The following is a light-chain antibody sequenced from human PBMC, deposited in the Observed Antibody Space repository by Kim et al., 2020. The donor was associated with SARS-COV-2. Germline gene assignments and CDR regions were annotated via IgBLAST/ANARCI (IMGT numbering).Light chain of an antibody. CDR1: RDVPKDC. Sequence: SPGERVTLSCRATRDVPKDCLAWYQHKLGQAPRLLIYDASTRATDIPDRFSGSGSGTDFTLTINRLEPEDFAVYYCQQYANSPLTFGQGTRLEIK. CDR3: QQYANSPLT. V-gene: IGKV3-20*01. J-gene: IGKJ5*01. CDR2: DAS.